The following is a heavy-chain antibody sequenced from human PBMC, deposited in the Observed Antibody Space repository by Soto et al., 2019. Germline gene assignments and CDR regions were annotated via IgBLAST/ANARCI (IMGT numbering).Heavy chain of an antibody. CDR2: ISGSGGST. V-gene: IGHV3-23*01. J-gene: IGHJ2*01. D-gene: IGHD4-17*01. CDR3: ARGRNGDYPNWHFDL. Sequence: PGGSLRLSCAASGFTFSSYAMSWVRQAPGKGLEWVSAISGSGGSTYYADSVKGRFTISRDNAKNTLYLQMDSLRADDTAVYYCARGRNGDYPNWHFDLWGRGTLVTVSS. CDR1: GFTFSSYA.